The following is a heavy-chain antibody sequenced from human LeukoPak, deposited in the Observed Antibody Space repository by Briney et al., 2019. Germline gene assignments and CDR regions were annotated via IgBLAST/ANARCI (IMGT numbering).Heavy chain of an antibody. CDR1: GYTFTGYY. D-gene: IGHD3-10*01. CDR2: INPNSGGT. Sequence: GASVKVSCKASGYTFTGYYMHWVRQAPGQGLEWTGWINPNSGGTNYAQKFQGRVTMTRDTSISTAYMELSRLRSDDTAVYYCARDLRGLFISGSYYKLGYWGQGTLVTVSS. V-gene: IGHV1-2*02. J-gene: IGHJ4*02. CDR3: ARDLRGLFISGSYYKLGY.